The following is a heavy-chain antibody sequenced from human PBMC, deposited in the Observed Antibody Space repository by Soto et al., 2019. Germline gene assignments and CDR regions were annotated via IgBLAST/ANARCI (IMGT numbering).Heavy chain of an antibody. D-gene: IGHD5-18*01. CDR3: ARRYGGNLDY. CDR1: GGSFSGYY. CDR2: IYYSGST. V-gene: IGHV4-59*08. J-gene: IGHJ4*02. Sequence: SETLSLTCAVYGGSFSGYYWTWIRQPPGTGLEWIGYIYYSGSTNYNPSLKSRVTISVDTSKNQFSLRLSSVTAADTAVYYCARRYGGNLDYWGQGTLVTVSS.